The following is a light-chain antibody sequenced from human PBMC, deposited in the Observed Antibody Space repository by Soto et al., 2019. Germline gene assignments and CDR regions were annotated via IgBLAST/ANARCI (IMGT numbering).Light chain of an antibody. Sequence: EIVMTQSPASLSVSPGERATLSCRASQSVSSNLAWYQHKPGQAPRLLVHGASTRATGIPARFSGSGSGTEFTLTISSLQSEDFAVYYCQQYNNWPGTFGQGTKVEIK. CDR3: QQYNNWPGT. CDR2: GAS. J-gene: IGKJ1*01. CDR1: QSVSSN. V-gene: IGKV3D-15*01.